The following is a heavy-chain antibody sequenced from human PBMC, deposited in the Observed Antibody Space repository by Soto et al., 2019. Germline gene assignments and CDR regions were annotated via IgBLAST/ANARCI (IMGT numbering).Heavy chain of an antibody. V-gene: IGHV3-9*01. J-gene: IGHJ4*02. D-gene: IGHD2-2*01. CDR2: ISWNSGSI. CDR1: GFTFSSYW. Sequence: SLRLSCAASGFTFSSYWMHWVRQAPGKGLEWVSGISWNSGSIGYADSVKGRFTISRDNAKNSLYLQMNSLRAEDTALYYCAKGCSSTSCPFAYWGQGTLVTVSS. CDR3: AKGCSSTSCPFAY.